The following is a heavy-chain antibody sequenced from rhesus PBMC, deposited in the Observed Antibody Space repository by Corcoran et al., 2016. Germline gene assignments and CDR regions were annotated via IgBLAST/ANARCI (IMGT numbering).Heavy chain of an antibody. J-gene: IGHJ4*01. CDR3: ARALIGVIYDY. D-gene: IGHD3-22*01. V-gene: IGHV4S12*01. CDR2: IYSSSGNN. Sequence: QVKLQESGPGLVKPLETLSLTCAVSGGSISGGYYYWSWILQPPEKGLAWIGGIYSSSGNNYYNPSLKSRVTNSKDTSKNQFSLKLSSVTAADTAVYYCARALIGVIYDYWGQGVLVTVSS. CDR1: GGSISGGYYY.